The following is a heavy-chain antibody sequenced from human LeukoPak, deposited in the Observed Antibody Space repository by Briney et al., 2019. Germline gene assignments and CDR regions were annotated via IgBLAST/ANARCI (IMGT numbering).Heavy chain of an antibody. CDR2: TYYSGST. V-gene: IGHV4-30-4*01. D-gene: IGHD3-16*01. J-gene: IGHJ4*02. CDR1: GGSISSGDYY. Sequence: PSETLSLTCTVSGGSISSGDYYWSWIRQPPGKGLEWIGYTYYSGSTYYNPSLKSRVTISVDTSKNQFSLKLSSVTAADTAVYYCARVGEYHLEVDYWGQGTLVTVSS. CDR3: ARVGEYHLEVDY.